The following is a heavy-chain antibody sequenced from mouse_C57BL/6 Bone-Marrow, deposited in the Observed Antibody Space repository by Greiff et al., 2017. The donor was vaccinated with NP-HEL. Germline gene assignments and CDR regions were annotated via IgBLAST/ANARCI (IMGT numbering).Heavy chain of an antibody. D-gene: IGHD3-2*02. J-gene: IGHJ3*01. CDR2: IWSGGST. CDR1: GFSLTSYG. CDR3: AKGGSSGPFAY. Sequence: VKVVESGPGLVQPSQSLSITCTVSGFSLTSYGVHWVRQPPGKGLEWLGVIWSGGSTDYNAAFISRLSISKDNSKSQVFFKMNSLQADDTAIYYCAKGGSSGPFAYWGQGTLVTVSA. V-gene: IGHV2-4*01.